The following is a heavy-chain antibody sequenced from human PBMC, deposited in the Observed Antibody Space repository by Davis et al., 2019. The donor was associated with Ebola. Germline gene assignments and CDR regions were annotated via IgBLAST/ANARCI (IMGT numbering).Heavy chain of an antibody. V-gene: IGHV6-1*01. Sequence: SCAISGDTVSSNSAAWNWIRQSPSRGLEWLGRTYYRSKWYNDYAVSVKSRITINPDTSKNQFSLQLNSVTPEDTAVYYCARQNYYYYGMDVWGQGTTVTVSS. CDR2: TYYRSKWYN. CDR1: GDTVSSNSAA. J-gene: IGHJ6*02. CDR3: ARQNYYYYGMDV.